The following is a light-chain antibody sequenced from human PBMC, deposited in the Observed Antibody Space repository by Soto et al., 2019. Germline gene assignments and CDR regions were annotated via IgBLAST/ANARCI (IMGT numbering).Light chain of an antibody. Sequence: DIVMTQSPDSLAVSLGERATINCKSSQNVLNRANDKNYIAWYQQKPGQPPKLLIYWASTRESDVPDRLSGSGSATDFTLTISSLQAGDVAVYFCQQYFNTPLTFGGGTKVEIK. V-gene: IGKV4-1*01. CDR3: QQYFNTPLT. CDR2: WAS. J-gene: IGKJ4*01. CDR1: QNVLNRANDKNY.